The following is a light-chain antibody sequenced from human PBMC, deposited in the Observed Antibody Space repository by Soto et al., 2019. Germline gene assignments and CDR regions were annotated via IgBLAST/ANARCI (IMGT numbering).Light chain of an antibody. V-gene: IGKV1-12*01. J-gene: IGKJ4*01. CDR2: GAS. CDR3: QQANSFPLT. CDR1: QSVRSY. Sequence: DIQLTQSPSSVSASVGDRVTIACRASQSVRSYLAWYQHKPGKAPKLLIYGASRLQSGVPSRFSGSGSGTDFTLTINSLQPEDFATYYCQQANSFPLTFGGGTKVDIK.